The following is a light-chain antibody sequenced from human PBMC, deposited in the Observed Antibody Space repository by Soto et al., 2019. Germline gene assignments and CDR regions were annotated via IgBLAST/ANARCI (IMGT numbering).Light chain of an antibody. CDR3: QQYGSSGT. CDR1: RSLDSGQ. Sequence: EIVLTPSPGTLSLSPVESATLSCRASRSLDSGQLAWYQQKVGRAPRLLIHDAFIRATGIPDRFSGSGSGTDFTLTIARLEPEDFAVYYCQQYGSSGTFGQGTKVDIK. J-gene: IGKJ1*01. V-gene: IGKV3-20*01. CDR2: DAF.